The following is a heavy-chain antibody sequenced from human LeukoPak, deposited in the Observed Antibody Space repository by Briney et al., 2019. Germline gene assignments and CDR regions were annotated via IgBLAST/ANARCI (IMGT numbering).Heavy chain of an antibody. CDR3: AKDLRGSFPPDAFDI. V-gene: IGHV3-23*01. CDR2: ISGSGGRT. Sequence: GGSLRLSCAASGFTFSSYSMNWVRQAPGKGLEWVSGISGSGGRTYYVASVKGRFTISRDNSKNTLYLQMNSLRAEDTAVYYCAKDLRGSFPPDAFDIWGQGTMVTVSS. J-gene: IGHJ3*02. CDR1: GFTFSSYS. D-gene: IGHD2-15*01.